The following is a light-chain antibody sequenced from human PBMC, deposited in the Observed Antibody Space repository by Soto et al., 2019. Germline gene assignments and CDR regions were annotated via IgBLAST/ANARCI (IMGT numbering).Light chain of an antibody. Sequence: EIVMTQSPATLSLSPGGRATLSCRASESVSTNLAWYQQKPGQAPRLLIYGASSRATGIPDRFSGSGSGTDFTLTISRLEPEDFAVYYCQQYGSSPLTFGQGTRLEIK. V-gene: IGKV3-20*01. CDR3: QQYGSSPLT. J-gene: IGKJ5*01. CDR2: GAS. CDR1: ESVSTN.